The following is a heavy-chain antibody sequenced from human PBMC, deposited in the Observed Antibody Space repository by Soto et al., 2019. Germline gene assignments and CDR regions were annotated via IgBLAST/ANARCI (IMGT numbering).Heavy chain of an antibody. Sequence: PSETLSLTCTVSGGSISSYYWSWIRQPPGKGLEWIGYIYYSGSTYYNPSLKSRVTISVDTSENQFSLKLSSVTAADTAVYYCARQDSGYDYVMDYYYYYMDVWGKGTTVTVSS. CDR1: GGSISSYY. J-gene: IGHJ6*03. D-gene: IGHD5-12*01. CDR3: ARQDSGYDYVMDYYYYYMDV. V-gene: IGHV4-59*04. CDR2: IYYSGST.